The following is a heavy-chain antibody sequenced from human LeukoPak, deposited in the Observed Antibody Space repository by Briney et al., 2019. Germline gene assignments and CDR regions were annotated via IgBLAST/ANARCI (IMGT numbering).Heavy chain of an antibody. V-gene: IGHV4-39*01. J-gene: IGHJ4*02. CDR1: GGSISINNYY. CDR2: IYYSGST. D-gene: IGHD3-3*01. Sequence: NPSETLSLTCTVSGGSISINNYYWGWVRQPPGKGLEWIGNIYYSGSTYYNPSLKSRVTISVDTSKNQFSLKLSSVTAADTAVYYCARLPMYDSWSWGQGTLVTVSS. CDR3: ARLPMYDSWS.